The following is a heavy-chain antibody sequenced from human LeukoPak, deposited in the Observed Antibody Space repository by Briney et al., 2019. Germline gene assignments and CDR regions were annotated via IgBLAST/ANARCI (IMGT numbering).Heavy chain of an antibody. Sequence: GASVKVSCKASGGTFSSYAISWVRQAPGQGLEWTGGIIPIFGTANYAQKFQGRVTITTDESTSTAYMELSSLRSEDTAVYYCASGYCSSTSCLEYFQHWGQGTLVTVSS. V-gene: IGHV1-69*05. CDR1: GGTFSSYA. J-gene: IGHJ1*01. CDR3: ASGYCSSTSCLEYFQH. D-gene: IGHD2-2*01. CDR2: IIPIFGTA.